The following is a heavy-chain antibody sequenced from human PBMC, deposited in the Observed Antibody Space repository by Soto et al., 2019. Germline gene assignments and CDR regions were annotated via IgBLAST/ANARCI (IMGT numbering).Heavy chain of an antibody. J-gene: IGHJ4*02. CDR1: GFSFSDAW. V-gene: IGHV3-15*01. CDR3: SAGPR. CDR2: IKSKSDGGTA. Sequence: WGSLRLSCVASGFSFSDAWMNWVRQAPGKGPEWIGRIKSKSDGGTADYAAPLIGRSTISRDDSKSTLYLQMSSLTIEDTGVYYCSAGPRWGQGTLVTVSS.